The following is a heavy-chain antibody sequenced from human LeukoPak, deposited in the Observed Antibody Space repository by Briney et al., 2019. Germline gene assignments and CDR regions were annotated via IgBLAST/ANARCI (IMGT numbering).Heavy chain of an antibody. J-gene: IGHJ5*01. CDR2: IYYSGGT. CDR3: ARHGSSNWFDF. D-gene: IGHD2-15*01. V-gene: IGHV4-59*08. Sequence: PSVTLSLTCTVSGDSISSSYWSWIRQPPGKGLEWIGYIYYSGGTRYNPSLKSRLTISVDTSKNQFSLKLSSVTAADTAMYYCARHGSSNWFDFWGQGTLVTVSS. CDR1: GDSISSSY.